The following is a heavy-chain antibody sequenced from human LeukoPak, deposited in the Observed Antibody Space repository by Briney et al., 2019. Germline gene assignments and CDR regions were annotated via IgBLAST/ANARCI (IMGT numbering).Heavy chain of an antibody. CDR1: GFTFSSYW. CDR2: VKSDGSVT. CDR3: ARHGGYCTSTNCYILWWFDP. V-gene: IGHV3-74*01. J-gene: IGHJ5*02. Sequence: PGGSLRLSCAASGFTFSSYWMHWVRQAPGKGLVWVSRVKSDGSVTNYADSVKGRFTISRDNAKNTLYLQMNSLRAEDTAVYYCARHGGYCTSTNCYILWWFDPWGQGTLVTVSS. D-gene: IGHD2-2*02.